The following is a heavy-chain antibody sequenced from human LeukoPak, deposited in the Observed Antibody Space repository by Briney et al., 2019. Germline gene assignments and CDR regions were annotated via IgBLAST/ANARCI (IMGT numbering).Heavy chain of an antibody. CDR2: INPNSGGT. V-gene: IGHV1-2*02. D-gene: IGHD3-22*01. CDR1: GYTFTGYY. CDR3: ARSILVIVVPPGAFGI. J-gene: IGHJ3*02. Sequence: ASVKVSCKASGYTFTGYYMHWVRQAPGQGLEWMGWINPNSGGTNYAQKFQGRVTMTRDTSISTAYMELSRLRSDDTAVYYCARSILVIVVPPGAFGIWGQGTMVTVSS.